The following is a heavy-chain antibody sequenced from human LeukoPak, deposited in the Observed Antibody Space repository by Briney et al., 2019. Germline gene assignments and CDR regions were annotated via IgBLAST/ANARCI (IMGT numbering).Heavy chain of an antibody. CDR2: INHSGST. CDR1: GFTFSSYA. V-gene: IGHV4-34*01. Sequence: GSLRLSCAASGFTFSSYAMSWVRQAPGKGLEWIGEINHSGSTNYNPSLKSRVTKSVDTSKNQFSLRLSSVTAADTAVYSCARHGRGNYYYLPNRGNWFDPWGQGTLVTVSS. CDR3: ARHGRGNYYYLPNRGNWFDP. D-gene: IGHD1-26*01. J-gene: IGHJ5*02.